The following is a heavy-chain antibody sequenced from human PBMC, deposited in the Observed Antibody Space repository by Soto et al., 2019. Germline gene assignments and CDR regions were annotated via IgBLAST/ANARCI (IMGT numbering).Heavy chain of an antibody. CDR3: ASLFSGGY. D-gene: IGHD3-9*01. CDR1: GGSISSYY. V-gene: IGHV4-59*08. Sequence: QVQLQESGPGLVKPSETLSLTCTVSGGSISSYYWSWIRQPPGKGLEWIGYIYYSGSTNYNPSLKSRVTLSVDTSKNQFSLKLSSVTAADTAVYYCASLFSGGYWGQGTLVTVSS. CDR2: IYYSGST. J-gene: IGHJ4*02.